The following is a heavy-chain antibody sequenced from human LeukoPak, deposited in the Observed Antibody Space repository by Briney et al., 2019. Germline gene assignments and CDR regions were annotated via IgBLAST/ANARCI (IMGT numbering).Heavy chain of an antibody. V-gene: IGHV3-7*01. CDR2: IKLDGSEK. CDR3: ARRGGGKPFDY. Sequence: GGSLRLSCAASGFTFSSYWMSWVRQAPGKGLEWVANIKLDGSEKYYVDSVKGRFTISRDNAKNSLYLQMNSLRAEDTAVYYCARRGGGKPFDYWGQGTLVTVST. D-gene: IGHD3-16*01. CDR1: GFTFSSYW. J-gene: IGHJ4*02.